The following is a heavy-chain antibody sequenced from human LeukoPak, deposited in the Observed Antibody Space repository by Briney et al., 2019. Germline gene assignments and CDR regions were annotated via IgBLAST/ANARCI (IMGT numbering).Heavy chain of an antibody. J-gene: IGHJ4*02. V-gene: IGHV3-48*03. CDR1: GFPSSIYE. D-gene: IGHD6-19*01. CDR2: IGSSGTTI. Sequence: PGGSLRLSCAVSGFPSSIYEMNWVRQAPGKGLEWVSNIGSSGTTIYYADSVKGRFSISRDNAKSSLYLQMNSLRVEDTAVYYCAILAVASDFDYWGQGALVTVSS. CDR3: AILAVASDFDY.